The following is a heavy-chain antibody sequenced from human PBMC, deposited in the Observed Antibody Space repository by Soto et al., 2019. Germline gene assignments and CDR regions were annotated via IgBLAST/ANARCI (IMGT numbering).Heavy chain of an antibody. CDR2: INHSGST. J-gene: IGHJ5*02. Sequence: QVQLQQWGAGLLKPSETLSLTCAVYGGSFSGYYWSWIRQPPGKGLEWIGEINHSGSTNYNPSLKSRVTISVDTSKNQFSLKLSSVTAADTAVYYCARVRYTSHNWFDPWGQGTLVTVSS. D-gene: IGHD1-20*01. V-gene: IGHV4-34*01. CDR1: GGSFSGYY. CDR3: ARVRYTSHNWFDP.